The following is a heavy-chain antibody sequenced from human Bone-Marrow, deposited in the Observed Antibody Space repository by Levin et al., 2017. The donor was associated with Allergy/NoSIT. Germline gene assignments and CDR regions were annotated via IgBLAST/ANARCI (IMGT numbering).Heavy chain of an antibody. J-gene: IGHJ3*02. CDR1: GGSIMSYH. CDR3: ARHVWGNNDAFEI. D-gene: IGHD3-16*01. V-gene: IGHV4-59*08. Sequence: GSLRLSCAVSGGSIMSYHWSWIRQPPGKGLEWIGNIYYRGDANYNPSLKSRVTISIDTSKNQFSLDLNSVTAADTAVYYCARHVWGNNDAFEIWGQGTVVTVSS. CDR2: IYYRGDA.